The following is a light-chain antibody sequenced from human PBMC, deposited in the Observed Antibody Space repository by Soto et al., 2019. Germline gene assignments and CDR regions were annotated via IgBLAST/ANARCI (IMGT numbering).Light chain of an antibody. CDR3: QQHNSYALT. J-gene: IGKJ4*01. V-gene: IGKV1-17*01. CDR2: AAS. Sequence: DIQMTQSPSSLSASVGDRVTITCRASQGIRNDLGWYQQKPGKAPKRLIYAASSLPSGVPSRLSVSGAGTECALTLSSREPEDFATYYGQQHNSYALTFGGGAKVDIK. CDR1: QGIRND.